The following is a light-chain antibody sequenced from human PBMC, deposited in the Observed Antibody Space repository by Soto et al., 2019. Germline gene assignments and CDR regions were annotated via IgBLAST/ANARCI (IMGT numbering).Light chain of an antibody. CDR2: DAS. CDR1: QSIRRS. Sequence: DIQVTQSPSSLSASVGDSVTITCRASQSIRRSLNWYQQKPGKAPKLLIHDASSLQSGVPSRFRGSGSGTDFALTINNLQPEDFATVYCQQTYSTPWTFGQGTKVDI. CDR3: QQTYSTPWT. V-gene: IGKV1-39*01. J-gene: IGKJ1*01.